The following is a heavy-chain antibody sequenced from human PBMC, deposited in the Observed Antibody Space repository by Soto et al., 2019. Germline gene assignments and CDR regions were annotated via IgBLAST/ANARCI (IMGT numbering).Heavy chain of an antibody. CDR1: GFTFSRHW. CDR3: LGTGSNSY. V-gene: IGHV3-74*01. J-gene: IGHJ4*02. Sequence: EVQLVESGGGYVQPGGSLRLSCAASGFTFSRHWMHWVRQAPGKGLVWVSRFNTDGSTTTYADSVKGRFTISRDNAKNTFHLQMNSLRAEDTAIYYCLGTGSNSYWGQGTLVTVSS. D-gene: IGHD1-26*01. CDR2: FNTDGSTT.